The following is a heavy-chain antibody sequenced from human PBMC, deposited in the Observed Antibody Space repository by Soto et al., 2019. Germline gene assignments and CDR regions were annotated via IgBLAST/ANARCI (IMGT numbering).Heavy chain of an antibody. J-gene: IGHJ3*02. CDR1: GGSISSSSYY. CDR3: ASERGYCSSTSCYPIGAFDI. V-gene: IGHV4-39*01. CDR2: IYYSGST. Sequence: QLQLQESGPGLVKPSETLSLTCTVSGGSISSSSYYWGWIRQPPGKGLEWIGSIYYSGSTYYNPSLKSRVTISGDTAKTQFSLKLSSVTAADTAVYYCASERGYCSSTSCYPIGAFDIWGQGTMVTVSS. D-gene: IGHD2-2*01.